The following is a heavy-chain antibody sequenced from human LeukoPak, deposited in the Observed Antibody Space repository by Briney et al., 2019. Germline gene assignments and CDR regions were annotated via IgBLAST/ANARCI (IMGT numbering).Heavy chain of an antibody. CDR3: ARDPGRDDNSGVADDAFDI. D-gene: IGHD3-3*01. CDR2: IFYSGST. Sequence: SETLSLTCTVSAGSISTSNYYWGWIRQPPGKGLEWIGNIFYSGSTNYNPSLKSRVTISVDTSKHQFSLKLSSVTAADTAVYYCARDPGRDDNSGVADDAFDIWGQGTMVTVSS. V-gene: IGHV4-39*07. J-gene: IGHJ3*02. CDR1: AGSISTSNYY.